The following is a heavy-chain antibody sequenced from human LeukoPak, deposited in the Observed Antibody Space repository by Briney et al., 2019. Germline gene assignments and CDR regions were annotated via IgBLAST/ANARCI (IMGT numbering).Heavy chain of an antibody. D-gene: IGHD4-17*01. CDR3: ARGMTTVTTFDY. Sequence: SQTLSLTCAVYGGSLSGYYWNWIRQPPGKGLEWIGEINHSGSTNYNPSLKSRVTISVDTSKNQFSLKLSSVTAADTAVYYCARGMTTVTTFDYWGQGTLVTVSS. J-gene: IGHJ4*02. CDR1: GGSLSGYY. V-gene: IGHV4-34*01. CDR2: INHSGST.